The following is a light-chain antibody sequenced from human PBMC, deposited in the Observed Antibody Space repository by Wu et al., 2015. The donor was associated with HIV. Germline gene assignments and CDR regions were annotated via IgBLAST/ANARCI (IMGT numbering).Light chain of an antibody. CDR3: HHYGSSPPYT. CDR1: QSVGNY. V-gene: IGKV3-20*01. Sequence: EVVLTQSPGTLSLSPGERVILSCRTSQSVGNYLAWYQQKPGQAPRLLIYGASSRAIGIPDRFSGSGSGTDFTLTINRLEPEDFVVYYCHHYGSSPPYTFGQGTKLEIK. J-gene: IGKJ2*01. CDR2: GAS.